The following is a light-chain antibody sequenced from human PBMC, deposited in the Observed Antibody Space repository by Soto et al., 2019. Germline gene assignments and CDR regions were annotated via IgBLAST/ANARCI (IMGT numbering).Light chain of an antibody. CDR3: SSFTSSNTGV. Sequence: QSVLTQPASVSGSPGHSITISCTGTSSDVGGYNYVSWFQQYPGKAPKLMIYEVSNRPSGVSNRFSGSKSGNTASLTVSGLQAEDEADYYCSSFTSSNTGVFGGGTKLTVL. J-gene: IGLJ3*02. V-gene: IGLV2-14*01. CDR2: EVS. CDR1: SSDVGGYNY.